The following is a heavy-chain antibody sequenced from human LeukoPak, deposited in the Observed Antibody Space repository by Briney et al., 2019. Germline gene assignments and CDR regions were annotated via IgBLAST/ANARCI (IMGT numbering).Heavy chain of an antibody. D-gene: IGHD2-21*02. V-gene: IGHV4-61*01. Sequence: PSETLSLTCTVSGGSVSSGTYYWSWIRQPPGKGLEWIGYIYFSGSTKYSPSLKSRVTISVDTSKNQFSLKLTSVTAADTAVYFCAGGVVTAPYYFDYWGQGTLVTVSS. CDR2: IYFSGST. CDR3: AGGVVTAPYYFDY. CDR1: GGSVSSGTYY. J-gene: IGHJ4*02.